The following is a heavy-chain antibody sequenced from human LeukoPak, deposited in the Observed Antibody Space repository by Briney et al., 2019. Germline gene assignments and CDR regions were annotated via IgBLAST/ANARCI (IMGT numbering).Heavy chain of an antibody. CDR3: ARATYYYGSGSYEWFDP. J-gene: IGHJ5*02. V-gene: IGHV4-59*12. CDR1: GGSITTYY. D-gene: IGHD3-10*01. Sequence: SETLSLTCTVSGGSITTYYWSWIRQPPGKGLQWIGYIYYTGSTHYNPSLKSRVTISVDRSKNQFSLKLSSVTAADTAVYYCARATYYYGSGSYEWFDPWGQGTLVTVSS. CDR2: IYYTGST.